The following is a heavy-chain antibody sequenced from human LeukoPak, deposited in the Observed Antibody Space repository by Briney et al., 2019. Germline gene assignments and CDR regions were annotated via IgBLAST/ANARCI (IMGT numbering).Heavy chain of an antibody. D-gene: IGHD5-18*01. V-gene: IGHV1-2*06. J-gene: IGHJ5*02. CDR2: INPNSGGT. CDR1: GYTFTGYY. CDR3: ARDSWYSYVQEGWFDP. Sequence: ASVKVSCKASGYTFTGYYMHWVRQAPGQGLEWMGRINPNSGGTNYAQKFQGRVTMTRDTSISTAYMELSRLRSDDTAVYYCARDSWYSYVQEGWFDPWGQGTLVTVSS.